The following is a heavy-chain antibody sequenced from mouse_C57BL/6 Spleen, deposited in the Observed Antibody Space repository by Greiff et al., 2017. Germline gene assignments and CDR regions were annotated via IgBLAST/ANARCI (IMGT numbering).Heavy chain of an antibody. J-gene: IGHJ1*03. V-gene: IGHV5-17*01. CDR3: ARDDYDPYWYFDV. CDR1: GFTFSDYG. CDR2: ISSGSSTI. D-gene: IGHD2-4*01. Sequence: EVKVVESGGGLVKPGGSLKLSCAASGFTFSDYGMHWVRQAPEKGLEWVAYISSGSSTIYYADTVKGRFTISRDNAKNTLFLQMTSLRSEDTAMYYCARDDYDPYWYFDVWGTGTTVTVSS.